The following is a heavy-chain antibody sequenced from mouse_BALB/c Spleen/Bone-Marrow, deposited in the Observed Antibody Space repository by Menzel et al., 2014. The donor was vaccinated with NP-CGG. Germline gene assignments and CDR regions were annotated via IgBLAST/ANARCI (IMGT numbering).Heavy chain of an antibody. CDR2: IRSKSNNYAT. CDR3: VRHLGAFYAMDY. Sequence: EVKLPESDGGLVQPKGSLKLSCAASGFTFNTYAMNWVRQAPGKGLEWVARIRSKSNNYATYYADSVKDRFTISRDDSQSMLYLQMNNLKTEDTAMYYCVRHLGAFYAMDYWGQGTSVTVSS. CDR1: GFTFNTYA. V-gene: IGHV10-1*02. D-gene: IGHD4-1*01. J-gene: IGHJ4*01.